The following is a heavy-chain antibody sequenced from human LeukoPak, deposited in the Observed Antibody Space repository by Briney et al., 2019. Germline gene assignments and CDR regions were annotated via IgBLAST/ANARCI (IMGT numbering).Heavy chain of an antibody. CDR3: AKGTVVVVAATGSGYFDY. Sequence: PGGSLRLSCAASGFPFTNYAMSWVRQAPGKGLEWVSAISGSGGSTYYADSVKGRFTISRDNSKNTLYLQMNSLRAEDTAVYYCAKGTVVVVAATGSGYFDYWGQGTLVTFSS. CDR2: ISGSGGST. D-gene: IGHD2-15*01. J-gene: IGHJ4*02. CDR1: GFPFTNYA. V-gene: IGHV3-23*01.